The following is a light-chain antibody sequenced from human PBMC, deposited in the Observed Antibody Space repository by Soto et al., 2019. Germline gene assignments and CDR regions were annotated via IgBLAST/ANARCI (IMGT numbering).Light chain of an antibody. V-gene: IGKV3-20*01. J-gene: IGKJ1*01. CDR3: QQYGRSQT. CDR1: QSVDSRY. CDR2: GTS. Sequence: EILLTQSPGTLSLSPGERATLSCRASQSVDSRYLAWYQQKLGQAPRLLIYGTSTRATGIPDRFSGSGSGTDFTLTITRLEPGDFAVYYCQQYGRSQTFGQGTKVEIK.